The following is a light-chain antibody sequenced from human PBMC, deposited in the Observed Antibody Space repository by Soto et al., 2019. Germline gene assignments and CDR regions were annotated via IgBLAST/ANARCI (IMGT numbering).Light chain of an antibody. CDR3: MQALQTPWT. J-gene: IGKJ1*01. V-gene: IGKV2-28*01. CDR2: LGS. CDR1: QSLLHRNGYNY. Sequence: EIVMTQSPPSLPVTPGEPASISCRSSQSLLHRNGYNYLDWYLQKPGQSPQLLIYLGSSRASGVPDRFSGSGSGTDFTLKISRVEAEDVGVYYCMQALQTPWTFGQGTKVDIK.